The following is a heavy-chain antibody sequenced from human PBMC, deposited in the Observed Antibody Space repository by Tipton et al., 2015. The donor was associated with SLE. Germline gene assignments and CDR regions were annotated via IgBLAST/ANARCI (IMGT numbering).Heavy chain of an antibody. CDR2: IYYSGST. CDR3: EGYYDSRGAFDI. CDR1: GGSISSGGYY. V-gene: IGHV4-31*03. D-gene: IGHD3-22*01. J-gene: IGHJ3*02. Sequence: LRLSCTVSGGSISSGGYYWSWIRQHPGKGLEWIGYIYYSGSTYYNPSLKSRVTISVDTSKNQFSLKLSSVTAADTAVYYCEGYYDSRGAFDIWGQGTMVTVSS.